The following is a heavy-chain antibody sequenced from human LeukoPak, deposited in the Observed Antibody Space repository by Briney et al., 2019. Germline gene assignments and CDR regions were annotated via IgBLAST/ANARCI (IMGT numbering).Heavy chain of an antibody. Sequence: GGSLRLSCAASGFTFSSYWMHWVRQAPGKGLVWVSRINSDGSSTSYADSVKGRFTISRDNAKNTLYLQMNSLRAEDTAVYYCADYHGDYYFDDWGQGTLIIVSS. CDR3: ADYHGDYYFDD. D-gene: IGHD4-11*01. V-gene: IGHV3-74*01. CDR2: INSDGSST. J-gene: IGHJ4*02. CDR1: GFTFSSYW.